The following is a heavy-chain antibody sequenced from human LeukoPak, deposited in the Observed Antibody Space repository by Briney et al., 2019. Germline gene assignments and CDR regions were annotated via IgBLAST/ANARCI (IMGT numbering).Heavy chain of an antibody. J-gene: IGHJ1*01. CDR3: ARTSEAVAGTQYFQH. V-gene: IGHV3-30*11. Sequence: GRSLRLSCAASGFTFSSYAMHWVRQAPGKGLEWVAVISYDGSNKHYADSVKGRFTIPRDNSKNTLYLQMNSLRAEDTAVYYCARTSEAVAGTQYFQHWGQGTLVTVSS. CDR1: GFTFSSYA. D-gene: IGHD6-19*01. CDR2: ISYDGSNK.